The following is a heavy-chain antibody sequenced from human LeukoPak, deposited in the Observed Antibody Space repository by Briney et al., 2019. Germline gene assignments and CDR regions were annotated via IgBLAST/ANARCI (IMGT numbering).Heavy chain of an antibody. D-gene: IGHD4-11*01. J-gene: IGHJ4*02. Sequence: GGSLRLSYAASGFTFSHYGMHWVRQAPGRGLEWVAVIWNDGSNKYYADSVKGRFTISRDNSQNTVDLHMNSLRAEDTAVYYCAKDAQRGFDYSNSLEYWGQGTLVTVSS. CDR3: AKDAQRGFDYSNSLEY. V-gene: IGHV3-33*06. CDR1: GFTFSHYG. CDR2: IWNDGSNK.